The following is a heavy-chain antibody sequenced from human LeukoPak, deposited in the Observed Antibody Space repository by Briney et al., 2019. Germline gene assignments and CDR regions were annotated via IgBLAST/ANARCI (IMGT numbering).Heavy chain of an antibody. CDR1: GYSFTSYW. CDR2: IYPSDSYT. V-gene: IGHV5-10-1*01. D-gene: IGHD6-19*01. Sequence: GEALKISFKGSGYSFTSYWISRGRQMPGKGLELVGRIYPSDSYTNYSPSFQRHVSLSADTSISTAYLQWSSLKASDTAMYYCARHSSGWTFDPWGQGTLVTVSS. CDR3: ARHSSGWTFDP. J-gene: IGHJ5*02.